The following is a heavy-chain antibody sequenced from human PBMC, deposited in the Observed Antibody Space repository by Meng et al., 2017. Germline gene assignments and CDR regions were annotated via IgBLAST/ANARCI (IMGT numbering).Heavy chain of an antibody. V-gene: IGHV3-30*04. J-gene: IGHJ4*02. CDR1: GFTFSSYA. Sequence: LSLTCAASGFTFSSYAMHWVRQAPGKGLEWVAVISYDGSNKYYADSVKGRFTISRDNSKNTLYLQMNSLRAEDTAVYYCARDWGVATIGGGYCSGGSCQTYFDYWGQGTLVTVSS. CDR3: ARDWGVATIGGGYCSGGSCQTYFDY. CDR2: ISYDGSNK. D-gene: IGHD2-15*01.